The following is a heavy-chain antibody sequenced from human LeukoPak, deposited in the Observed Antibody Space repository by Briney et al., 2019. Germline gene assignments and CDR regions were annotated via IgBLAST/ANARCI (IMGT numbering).Heavy chain of an antibody. V-gene: IGHV1-3*01. CDR2: VNVGYGNK. J-gene: IGHJ4*02. CDR3: GREYGSESYKHFDY. CDR1: GYTFTGCY. D-gene: IGHD3-10*01. Sequence: ASVKVSCMASGYTFTGCYMYWGWQAPGQGQEWVGWVNVGYGNKKYSQQFQGRVTITRDTSASTAFIVLMSLVTEDAAAYYCGREYGSESYKHFDYWGPGTLVTVSS.